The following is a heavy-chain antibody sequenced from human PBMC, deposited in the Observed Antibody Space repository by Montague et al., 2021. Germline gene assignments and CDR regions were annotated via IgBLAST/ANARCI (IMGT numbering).Heavy chain of an antibody. V-gene: IGHV3-30*04. Sequence: SLRLSCAASGFTFSSYAMHWVRQAPGKGLGWVAVVSYDGTNKYYADSVKGRFTISRDDSKNTLYLQMNSLRAEDTAVYYCARGGFRITMIVALSDAFDIWGQGTMVTVSS. J-gene: IGHJ3*02. D-gene: IGHD3-22*01. CDR3: ARGGFRITMIVALSDAFDI. CDR1: GFTFSSYA. CDR2: VSYDGTNK.